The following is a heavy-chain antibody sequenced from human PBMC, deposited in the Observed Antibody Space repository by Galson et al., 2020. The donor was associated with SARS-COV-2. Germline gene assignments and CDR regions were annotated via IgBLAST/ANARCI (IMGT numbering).Heavy chain of an antibody. V-gene: IGHV1-69*13. CDR1: GGTPSTYA. CDR3: TRGDMGGLNV. D-gene: IGHD3-16*01. CDR2: TMTIFGTT. J-gene: IGHJ4*02. Sequence: SVKVSCKAYGGTPSTYALSWVRLAPGQGLEWMGGTMTIFGTTNYAQRFQGRLTITADEATSTAYMELSSLTSEDTALYFCTRGDMGGLNVWGQGTLVPVSS.